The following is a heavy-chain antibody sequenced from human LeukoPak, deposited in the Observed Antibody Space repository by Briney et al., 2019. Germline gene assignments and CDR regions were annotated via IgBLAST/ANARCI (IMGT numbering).Heavy chain of an antibody. CDR2: ISYDGSNK. D-gene: IGHD4-11*01. Sequence: PGGSLRLSCAASGFTFSSYGMHWVRQAPGKGLEWVAVISYDGSNKYYADSEKGRFTISRDNSKNTLYLQMNSLRAEDTAVYYCAKGSYSTRSPFDYWGQGTLVTVSS. CDR3: AKGSYSTRSPFDY. J-gene: IGHJ4*02. CDR1: GFTFSSYG. V-gene: IGHV3-30*18.